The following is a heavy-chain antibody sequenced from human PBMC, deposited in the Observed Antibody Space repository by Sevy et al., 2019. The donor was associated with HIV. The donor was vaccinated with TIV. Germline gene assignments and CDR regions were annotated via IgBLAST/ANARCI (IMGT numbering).Heavy chain of an antibody. D-gene: IGHD2-2*01. CDR3: ARDGGLVPAAQYYYGMDV. J-gene: IGHJ6*02. V-gene: IGHV3-21*01. CDR2: ISSSSSYI. CDR1: GFTFSSYS. Sequence: GGSLRPSCAASGFTFSSYSMNWVRQAPGKGLEWVSSISSSSSYIYYADSVKGRFTISRDNAKNSLYLQMNSLRAEDTAVYYCARDGGLVPAAQYYYGMDVWGQGTTVTVSS.